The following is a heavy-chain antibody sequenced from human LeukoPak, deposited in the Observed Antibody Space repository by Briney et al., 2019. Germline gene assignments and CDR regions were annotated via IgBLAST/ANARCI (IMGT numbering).Heavy chain of an antibody. CDR1: GYTFTSCY. J-gene: IGHJ4*02. D-gene: IGHD5-24*01. CDR3: ARDVEGGEMATIGYFDY. Sequence: ASVKVSCKASGYTFTSCYMRWVRQAPGQGLEWMGIINPSGGNTSYAQKFQGRVTMTRDMSTSTVYMELSSLRSEDTAVYYCARDVEGGEMATIGYFDYWGQGTLVTVSS. CDR2: INPSGGNT. V-gene: IGHV1-46*01.